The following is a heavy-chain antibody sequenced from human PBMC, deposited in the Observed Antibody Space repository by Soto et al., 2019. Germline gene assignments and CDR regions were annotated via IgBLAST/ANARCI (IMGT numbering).Heavy chain of an antibody. V-gene: IGHV3-15*01. CDR3: TTPSAGWIQIWQNWFDP. D-gene: IGHD5-18*01. CDR2: IKSKTDGGTT. J-gene: IGHJ5*02. Sequence: GGSLRLSCAASGFTFSNAWMSWVRQAPGKGLEWVGRIKSKTDGGTTDYAAPVKGRFTISRDDSKNTLYLQMNSLKTEDTAVYYCTTPSAGWIQIWQNWFDPWGQGTLVTVSS. CDR1: GFTFSNAW.